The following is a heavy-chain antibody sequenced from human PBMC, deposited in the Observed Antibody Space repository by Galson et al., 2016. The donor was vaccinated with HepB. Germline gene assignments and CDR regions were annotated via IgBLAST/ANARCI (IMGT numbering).Heavy chain of an antibody. Sequence: SLRLSCAASGFTFSNFCMHWVRQAPGKGLEWVAVMWSDETNKYYPDSVKGRFMISRDISKDTLYLQMNSLRLDDTVVYYCARVPAYGGTSSLCSDFWGQGTLVTVSS. D-gene: IGHD4-23*01. CDR3: ARVPAYGGTSSLCSDF. V-gene: IGHV3-33*01. CDR1: GFTFSNFC. J-gene: IGHJ4*02. CDR2: MWSDETNK.